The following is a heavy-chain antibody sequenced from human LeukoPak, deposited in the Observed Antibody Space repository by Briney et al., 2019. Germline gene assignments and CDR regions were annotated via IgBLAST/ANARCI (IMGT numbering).Heavy chain of an antibody. Sequence: ASVKVSCKASGYTFTSYGISWVRQAPGQGLEWMGWISAYNGNTNYAQKPQGRVTMTTDTSTSTAYMELRSLRSEDTAVYYCARIRDGYNDAYDIWGQGTMVTVSS. D-gene: IGHD5-24*01. J-gene: IGHJ3*02. CDR1: GYTFTSYG. CDR2: ISAYNGNT. V-gene: IGHV1-18*01. CDR3: ARIRDGYNDAYDI.